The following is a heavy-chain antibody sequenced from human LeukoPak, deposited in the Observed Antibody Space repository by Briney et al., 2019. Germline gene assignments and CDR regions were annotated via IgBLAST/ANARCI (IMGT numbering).Heavy chain of an antibody. CDR3: AREVYRSSTSCYSGYFQH. D-gene: IGHD2-2*02. V-gene: IGHV3-7*01. CDR2: IKQDGSEK. Sequence: PGGSLRLSCEASGFTFSSYWMSWVRQAPGKGLEWVANIKQDGSEKYYVDSVKGRFTISRDNAKNSLYLQMNSLRAEDTAVYYCAREVYRSSTSCYSGYFQHWGQGTLVTVSS. CDR1: GFTFSSYW. J-gene: IGHJ1*01.